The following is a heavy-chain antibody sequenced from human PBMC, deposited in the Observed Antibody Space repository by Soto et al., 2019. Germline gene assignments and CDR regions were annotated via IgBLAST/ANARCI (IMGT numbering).Heavy chain of an antibody. CDR3: ASDPEAYNCNDGVMDV. D-gene: IGHD1-20*01. V-gene: IGHV3-21*06. CDR1: GFTFSAYT. CDR2: VDTGSKSM. Sequence: EVQLVESGGGLVKLGGSLSLSCAASGFTFSAYTLNWAHQAQGKGLEWISSVDTGSKSMFYPDSVTGRFTISRDNAKNSLYLQINSLRAEDTAVYYCASDPEAYNCNDGVMDVWGQGTMVTVSS. J-gene: IGHJ6*02.